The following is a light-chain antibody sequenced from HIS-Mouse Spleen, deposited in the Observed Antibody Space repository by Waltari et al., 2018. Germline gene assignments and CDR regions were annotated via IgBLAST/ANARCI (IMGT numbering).Light chain of an antibody. J-gene: IGLJ3*02. V-gene: IGLV2-14*02. CDR3: QSYDSSLSGSV. Sequence: QSALTQPPSASGSPGQSVTISCTGTSSDVGSYNLVSWYQQHPGKAPKLMIYEGSKRPSGVSNRFSGSKSGNTASLTISGLQAEDEADYYCQSYDSSLSGSVFGGGTKLTVL. CDR2: EGS. CDR1: SSDVGSYNL.